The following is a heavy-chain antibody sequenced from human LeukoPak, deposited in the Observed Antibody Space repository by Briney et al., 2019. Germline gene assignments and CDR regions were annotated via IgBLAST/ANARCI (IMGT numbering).Heavy chain of an antibody. CDR1: GGSFSGYY. D-gene: IGHD3-22*01. CDR3: ARGRQDVTMIVVVMVAVSYYLDV. J-gene: IGHJ6*03. CDR2: MNPSGST. Sequence: SGTLSLTCAVYGGSFSGYYWTWIRQTPEKGLEWIGEMNPSGSTSYNPSLKSRVTVSVDTSKNQFSLKLSSVTAADTAVYYCARGRQDVTMIVVVMVAVSYYLDVWGKGTTVTVS. V-gene: IGHV4-34*01.